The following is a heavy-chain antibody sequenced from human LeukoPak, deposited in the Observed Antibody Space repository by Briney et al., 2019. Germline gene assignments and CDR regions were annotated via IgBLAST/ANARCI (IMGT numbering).Heavy chain of an antibody. J-gene: IGHJ4*02. CDR2: IWYDGSNK. Sequence: GGSLRLSCAASGFTFSSYGMHWVRQAPGKGLEWVAVIWYDGSNKYYADSVKGRFTISRDNSENTLYLQMNSLRAEDTAVYYCARCSSSWYDYFDYWGQGTLVTVSS. V-gene: IGHV3-33*01. CDR1: GFTFSSYG. CDR3: ARCSSSWYDYFDY. D-gene: IGHD6-13*01.